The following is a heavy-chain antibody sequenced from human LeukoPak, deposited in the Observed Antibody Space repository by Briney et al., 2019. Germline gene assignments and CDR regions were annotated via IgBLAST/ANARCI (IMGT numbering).Heavy chain of an antibody. V-gene: IGHV3-30*04. CDR1: GFTFSSYA. D-gene: IGHD2-21*02. Sequence: GGSLRLSCAASGFTFSSYAMHWVRQAPGKGLEWVAVISYDGSNKYYADSVKGRFTISRDNSKNTLYLQMNSLRAEDTAVYYCARERRIVVVTAMRTYFDYWGQGTLVTVSS. CDR3: ARERRIVVVTAMRTYFDY. J-gene: IGHJ4*02. CDR2: ISYDGSNK.